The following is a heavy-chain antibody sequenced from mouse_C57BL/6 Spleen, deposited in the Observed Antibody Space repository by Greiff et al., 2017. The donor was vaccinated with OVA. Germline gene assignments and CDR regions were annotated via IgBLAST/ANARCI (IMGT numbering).Heavy chain of an antibody. CDR3: ARKGYGNYPHWYFDV. D-gene: IGHD2-10*02. V-gene: IGHV1-59*01. CDR1: GYTFTSYW. Sequence: VQLQQPGAELVRPGTSVKLSCKASGYTFTSYWMHWVKQRPGQGLEWIGVIDPSDSYTNYNQKFKGKATLTVDTSSSTAYMQLSSLTSEDSAVYYCARKGYGNYPHWYFDVWGTGTTVTVSS. CDR2: IDPSDSYT. J-gene: IGHJ1*03.